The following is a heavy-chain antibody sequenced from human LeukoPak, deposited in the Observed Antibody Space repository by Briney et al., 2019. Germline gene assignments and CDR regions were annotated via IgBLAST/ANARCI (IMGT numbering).Heavy chain of an antibody. CDR1: GYTFTSYG. V-gene: IGHV1-18*01. Sequence: GASVKVSCKASGYTFTSYGISWVRQAPGQGLEWMGWISAYNGNTNYAQKLQGRVTMTTDTSTSTAYMELRSLRSDDTAVYYCARFRGWLVLALENWFDPWGQGTLVTVSS. D-gene: IGHD6-19*01. J-gene: IGHJ5*02. CDR3: ARFRGWLVLALENWFDP. CDR2: ISAYNGNT.